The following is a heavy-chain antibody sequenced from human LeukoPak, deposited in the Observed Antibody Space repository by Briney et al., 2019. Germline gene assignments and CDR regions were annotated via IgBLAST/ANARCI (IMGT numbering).Heavy chain of an antibody. CDR1: GFTFSSYG. J-gene: IGHJ5*02. D-gene: IGHD6-13*01. V-gene: IGHV3-30*03. Sequence: GGSLRLSCAASGFTFSSYGMHWVRQAPGKGLEWVAVISYDGSNKYFADSVKGRFTISRDNPKSTLYLQMNSLRSDDTAVYYCARDTSSWFIKTSFDPWGQGTLVTVSS. CDR3: ARDTSSWFIKTSFDP. CDR2: ISYDGSNK.